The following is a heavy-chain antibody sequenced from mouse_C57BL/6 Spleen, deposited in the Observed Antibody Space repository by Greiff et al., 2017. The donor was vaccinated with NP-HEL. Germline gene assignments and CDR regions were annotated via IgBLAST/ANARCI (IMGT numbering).Heavy chain of an antibody. CDR3: AREEDDYGGAWFAY. CDR2: ISYDGSN. J-gene: IGHJ3*01. Sequence: EVQLQQSGPGLVKPSQSLSLTCSVTGYSITSGYYWNWIRQFPGNKLEWMGYISYDGSNNYNPSLKNRISITRDTSKNQFFLKLNSVTTEDTATYYWAREEDDYGGAWFAYWGQGTLVTVSA. CDR1: GYSITSGYY. V-gene: IGHV3-6*01. D-gene: IGHD2-4*01.